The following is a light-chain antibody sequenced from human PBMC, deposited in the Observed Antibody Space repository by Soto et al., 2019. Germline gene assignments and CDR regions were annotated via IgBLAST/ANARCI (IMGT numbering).Light chain of an antibody. V-gene: IGKV1-39*01. CDR1: QSISSY. J-gene: IGKJ2*01. CDR2: AAS. Sequence: DLQMTQSPSSLSASVGDRVTITCGASQSISSYLNWYQQKPGKAPKLLICAASSLQSGVPSRSSGSGTGTDFTLTISSLQPEGFATYYCQQSYSTPYTFGLGTKLEIK. CDR3: QQSYSTPYT.